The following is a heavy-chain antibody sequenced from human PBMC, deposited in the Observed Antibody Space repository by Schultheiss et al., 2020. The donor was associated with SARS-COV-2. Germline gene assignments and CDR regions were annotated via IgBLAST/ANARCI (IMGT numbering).Heavy chain of an antibody. CDR3: ARGVPYYDFWRGYMGWFDP. Sequence: SETLSLTCTVSGVSISSYYCNWIRQPAGKGLEWIGRIYTSGSTNYNPSLKSRVTMSVDTSKKQFSLRLKSVTAADTAVYHCARGVPYYDFWRGYMGWFDPWGQGTLVTVSS. CDR2: IYTSGST. CDR1: GVSISSYY. J-gene: IGHJ5*02. V-gene: IGHV4-4*07. D-gene: IGHD3-3*01.